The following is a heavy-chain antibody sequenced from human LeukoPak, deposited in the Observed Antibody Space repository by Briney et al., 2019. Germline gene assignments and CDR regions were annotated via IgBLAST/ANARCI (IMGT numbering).Heavy chain of an antibody. J-gene: IGHJ4*02. CDR1: GFTFSSYA. D-gene: IGHD5-18*01. CDR3: AKGQLWSTYYFDY. Sequence: GGSLRLSCAASGFTFSSYAMSWVRQAPGKGLEWVSAISGSGGSTYYADSVKGRFTISRDNSKNTLYLQTNSLRAEDTAVYYCAKGQLWSTYYFDYWGQGTLVTVSS. CDR2: ISGSGGST. V-gene: IGHV3-23*01.